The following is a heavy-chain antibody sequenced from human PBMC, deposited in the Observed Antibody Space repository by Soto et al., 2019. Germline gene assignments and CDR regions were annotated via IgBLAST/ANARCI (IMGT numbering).Heavy chain of an antibody. D-gene: IGHD3-22*01. CDR1: GFTFSSYS. J-gene: IGHJ4*02. CDR2: ISSSSSYI. CDR3: ARDRPDSSGYPDY. Sequence: GGSLRLSCAASGFTFSSYSMNWVRQAPGKGLEWVSSISSSSSYIYYADSVKGRFTISRDNAKNSLYLQMNSLRAEDTAVYYCARDRPDSSGYPDYWGQGTLVPSPQ. V-gene: IGHV3-21*01.